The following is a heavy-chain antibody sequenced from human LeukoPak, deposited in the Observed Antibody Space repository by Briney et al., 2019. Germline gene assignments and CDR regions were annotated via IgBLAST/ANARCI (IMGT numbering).Heavy chain of an antibody. V-gene: IGHV3-48*04. D-gene: IGHD5-12*01. CDR3: ARDRDIVATIPTSWFDP. CDR2: ISSSSSTI. J-gene: IGHJ5*02. Sequence: GGSLRLSCAASGFTFSSYSMNWVRQAPGKGLEWVSYISSSSSTIYYADSVKGRFTISRDNAKNSLYLQMNSLRAEDTAVYYCARDRDIVATIPTSWFDPWGQGTLVTVSS. CDR1: GFTFSSYS.